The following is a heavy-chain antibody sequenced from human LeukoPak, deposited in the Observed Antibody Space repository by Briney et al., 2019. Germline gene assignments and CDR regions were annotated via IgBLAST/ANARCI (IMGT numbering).Heavy chain of an antibody. Sequence: PGRSLRLSCAASGFTFDDYAMHWVRQAPGKGLEWVSSISSSSSYIYYADSVKGRFTISRDNAKNSLYLQMNSLRAEDTAVYYCAREPGGYYFDYWGQGTLVTVSS. CDR2: ISSSSSYI. CDR1: GFTFDDYA. D-gene: IGHD1-14*01. CDR3: AREPGGYYFDY. J-gene: IGHJ4*02. V-gene: IGHV3-21*01.